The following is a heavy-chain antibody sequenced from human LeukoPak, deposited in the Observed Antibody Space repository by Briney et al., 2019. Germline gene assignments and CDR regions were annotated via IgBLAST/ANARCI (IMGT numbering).Heavy chain of an antibody. CDR1: GYSFTGYW. V-gene: IGHV5-51*01. Sequence: KGGESLKISCKGSGYSFTGYWISWVRQMPGKGLEWMGIIYPGDSGTRYSPSFQGQVTISADKSISTAYLQWSSLKASDTAMYYCARQRFFDNWGQGTMVTVSP. J-gene: IGHJ3*02. CDR3: ARQRFFDN. CDR2: IYPGDSGT. D-gene: IGHD3-16*01.